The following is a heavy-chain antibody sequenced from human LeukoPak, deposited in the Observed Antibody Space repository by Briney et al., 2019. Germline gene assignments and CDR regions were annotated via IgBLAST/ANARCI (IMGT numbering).Heavy chain of an antibody. Sequence: ASVKVSCKASGYTFTSYAMNWVRQAPGQGLEWMGWINTNTGNPTYAQGFTGRFVFSLDTSVSTAYLQISSLKAEDTAVYYCASPPVPGYSYGQDAFDIWGQGTMVTVSS. J-gene: IGHJ3*02. CDR3: ASPPVPGYSYGQDAFDI. D-gene: IGHD5-18*01. V-gene: IGHV7-4-1*02. CDR2: INTNTGNP. CDR1: GYTFTSYA.